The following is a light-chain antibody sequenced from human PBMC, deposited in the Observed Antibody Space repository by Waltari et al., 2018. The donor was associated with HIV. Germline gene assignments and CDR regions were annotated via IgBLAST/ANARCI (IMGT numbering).Light chain of an antibody. J-gene: IGLJ1*01. CDR3: ASFTSGRLNV. Sequence: QSALTQPASVSGSPGQSITISCTGTSSDVGAYDYVSWYQQHPGKVPKLLIYDVYNRPSRSSNRCSGSKSGNTASLTISGLQAEDEAHYYCASFTSGRLNVFGTGTKVTVL. V-gene: IGLV2-14*03. CDR1: SSDVGAYDY. CDR2: DVY.